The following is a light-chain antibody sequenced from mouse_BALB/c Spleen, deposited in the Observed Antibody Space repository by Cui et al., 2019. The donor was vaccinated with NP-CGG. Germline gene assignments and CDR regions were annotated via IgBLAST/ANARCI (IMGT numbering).Light chain of an antibody. CDR3: ALWYSNHWV. V-gene: IGLV1*01. CDR2: GTN. Sequence: QAVVTQESAPTTSPGETVTPPCRPSTGAVTTSNYANWVQEKSDHLFTGLIGGTNNRVPGIPARFSGSLIGDKAALTITGAQTEDEAIYFCALWYSNHWVFGGGTKLTVL. J-gene: IGLJ1*01. CDR1: TGAVTTSNY.